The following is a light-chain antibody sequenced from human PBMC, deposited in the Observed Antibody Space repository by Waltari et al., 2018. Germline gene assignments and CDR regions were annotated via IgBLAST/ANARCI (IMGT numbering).Light chain of an antibody. V-gene: IGLV3-25*03. CDR1: ALPKQY. Sequence: PPSVSVSPGQTATISCSRDALPKQYGYWYQQKPGQAPILLIYKDTERPSGIPERFSGFSSGTTVTLTIRGVQAEDEADYYCQSADDSGTYWEFGGGTKLTVL. CDR2: KDT. J-gene: IGLJ3*02. CDR3: QSADDSGTYWE.